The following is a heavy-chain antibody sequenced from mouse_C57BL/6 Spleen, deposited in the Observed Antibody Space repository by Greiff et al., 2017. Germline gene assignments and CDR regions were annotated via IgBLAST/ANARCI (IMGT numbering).Heavy chain of an antibody. D-gene: IGHD1-1*01. V-gene: IGHV2-9-1*01. CDR1: GFSFTSYA. CDR2: IWTGGGT. Sequence: VQLQQSGPGLVAPSQSLSITCTVSGFSFTSYAISWVRQPPGKGLEWLGVIWTGGGTNYNSALKTRLGISKDNSKSQVFLKMNSLQTDDTARYYCARKGDYYGSREGYAMDYWGQGTSVTVSS. J-gene: IGHJ4*01. CDR3: ARKGDYYGSREGYAMDY.